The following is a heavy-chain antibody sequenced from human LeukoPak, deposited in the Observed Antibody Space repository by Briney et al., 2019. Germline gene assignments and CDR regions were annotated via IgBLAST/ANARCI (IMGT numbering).Heavy chain of an antibody. CDR1: GFTFSNYA. V-gene: IGHV3-23*01. D-gene: IGHD3-16*02. Sequence: GGSLRLSCAASGFTFSNYAMSWVRRAPGKGLEWISGITGSGGGTSYADSVKGRFSISRDNSKNTLHLQMNSLRAEDTAVYYCAKSEEGVIVYDWGQGTLVTVSS. CDR3: AKSEEGVIVYD. CDR2: ITGSGGGT. J-gene: IGHJ4*02.